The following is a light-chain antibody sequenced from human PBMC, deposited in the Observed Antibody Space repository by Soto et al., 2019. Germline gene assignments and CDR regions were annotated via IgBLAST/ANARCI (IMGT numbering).Light chain of an antibody. CDR3: SSYTSGTTLYV. Sequence: QSALTQPASVSGSPGQSITISCTGTSSDVGGYNYVSWYQHHAGKAPRLMIYASSNRPSGVSHRFSGDRSGNTASLTSSGLQAEDEADYYSSSYTSGTTLYVFGTGTKLTVL. J-gene: IGLJ1*01. V-gene: IGLV2-14*01. CDR2: ASS. CDR1: SSDVGGYNY.